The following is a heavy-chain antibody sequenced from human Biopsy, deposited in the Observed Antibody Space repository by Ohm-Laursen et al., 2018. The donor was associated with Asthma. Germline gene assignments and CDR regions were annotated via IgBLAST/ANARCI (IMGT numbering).Heavy chain of an antibody. V-gene: IGHV4-30-4*01. D-gene: IGHD4-17*01. CDR3: ARVASYGDLYFGIDV. CDR2: VFWSGTT. CDR1: GAYIGSRDHH. J-gene: IGHJ6*02. Sequence: SQTLSLTCTVGGAYIGSRDHHWSWIRQSPGTGLEWIGFVFWSGTTHYNRSLERRLSISIDTTRNEFSMTLRSVTAADTAVYFCARVASYGDLYFGIDVWDPGTTVSVS.